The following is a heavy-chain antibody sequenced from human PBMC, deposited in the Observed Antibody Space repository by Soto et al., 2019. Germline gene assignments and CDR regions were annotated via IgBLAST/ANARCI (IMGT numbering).Heavy chain of an antibody. V-gene: IGHV4-61*01. CDR2: VSYTGST. CDR1: GGSVSTTSYY. D-gene: IGHD4-17*01. Sequence: QVQLQESGPGLVKPSETLSLTCTVSGGSVSTTSYYWSWIRQPPGKGLEWIGYVSYTGSTNYNPSLKSRVTMSVDTSKNQFSRKVSSVTAADTAVYYCARGQYSTTSPRRDSVDSWGQGTLVTVSS. CDR3: ARGQYSTTSPRRDSVDS. J-gene: IGHJ4*02.